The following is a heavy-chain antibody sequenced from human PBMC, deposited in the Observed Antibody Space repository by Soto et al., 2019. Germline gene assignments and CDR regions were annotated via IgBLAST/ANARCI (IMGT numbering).Heavy chain of an antibody. Sequence: ASVKVSCKASGYTFTGYYMHWVRQAPGQGLEWMGWINPNSGGTNYAQKFQGWVTMTRDTSISTAYMDLSRLRSDDTAVYYCARGPYCSGGSCPDYYYYYGMDVWGQGTTVTVSS. CDR2: INPNSGGT. V-gene: IGHV1-2*04. D-gene: IGHD2-15*01. CDR3: ARGPYCSGGSCPDYYYYYGMDV. CDR1: GYTFTGYY. J-gene: IGHJ6*02.